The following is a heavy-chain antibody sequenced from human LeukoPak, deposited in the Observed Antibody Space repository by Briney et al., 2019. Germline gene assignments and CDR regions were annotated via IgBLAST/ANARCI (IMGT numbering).Heavy chain of an antibody. D-gene: IGHD6-19*01. V-gene: IGHV3-9*01. J-gene: IGHJ4*02. CDR2: ISWNSGSI. CDR1: GFTFDDYA. CDR3: AKSPPQGDSSGWYYFDY. Sequence: GGSLRLSCAASGFTFDDYAMHWVRQAPGKGLEWVSGISWNSGSIGYADSVKGRFTISRDNAKNSLYLQMNSLRAEDTALYYCAKSPPQGDSSGWYYFDYWGQGTLVTVSS.